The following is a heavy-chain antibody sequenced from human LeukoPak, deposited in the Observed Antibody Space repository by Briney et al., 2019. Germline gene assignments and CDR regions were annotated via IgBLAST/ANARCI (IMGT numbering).Heavy chain of an antibody. Sequence: GASVKVSCKASGYTFTSYGISWVRQAPGQGLEWMGWISAYNGNTNYAQKFQGRVTMTRDTSTSTVYMELSSLRSEDTAVYYCARIEGRTAMVTDWGQGTLVIVSS. CDR1: GYTFTSYG. D-gene: IGHD5-18*01. V-gene: IGHV1-18*01. CDR3: ARIEGRTAMVTD. CDR2: ISAYNGNT. J-gene: IGHJ4*02.